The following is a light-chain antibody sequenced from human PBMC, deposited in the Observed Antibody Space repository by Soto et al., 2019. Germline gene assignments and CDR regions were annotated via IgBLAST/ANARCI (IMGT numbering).Light chain of an antibody. J-gene: IGLJ1*01. V-gene: IGLV2-14*03. CDR2: DVT. CDR1: SSDVGGYNY. CDR3: SSYTTSNTRQIV. Sequence: QSALTQPASVSGSPGQSITISCTGTSSDVGGYNYVSWYQHHPGTAPKLIIYDVTNRPSGVSNTFSASKSGNTASLTISTLQPEDDADYDYSSYTTSNTRQIVFGTGTKLTVL.